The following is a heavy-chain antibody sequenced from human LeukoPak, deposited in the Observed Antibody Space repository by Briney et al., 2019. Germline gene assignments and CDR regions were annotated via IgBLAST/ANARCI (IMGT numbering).Heavy chain of an antibody. J-gene: IGHJ3*02. CDR2: INPNSGGT. CDR1: GYTFTDYY. D-gene: IGHD3-10*01. CDR3: ARVELLWFGELSYDAFDI. Sequence: GASVKVSCKASGYTFTDYYIHWVRQAPGQGLEWMGWINPNSGGTNYAQKFQGRVTMTRDTSISTAYMELSRLRSDDTAVYYCARVELLWFGELSYDAFDIWGQGTMVTVSS. V-gene: IGHV1-2*02.